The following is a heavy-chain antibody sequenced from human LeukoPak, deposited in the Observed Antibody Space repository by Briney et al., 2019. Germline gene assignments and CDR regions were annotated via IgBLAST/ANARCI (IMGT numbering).Heavy chain of an antibody. J-gene: IGHJ4*02. D-gene: IGHD5-18*01. CDR2: IYYSGST. Sequence: SETLSLTCTVSGGSISSYYWSWIRQPPGKGLEWIGYIYYSGSTNYNPSLKSRVTISVDTSKNQFSLKLSSATAADTAVYYCASAASWIQLPDYWGQGTLVTVSS. CDR1: GGSISSYY. CDR3: ASAASWIQLPDY. V-gene: IGHV4-59*01.